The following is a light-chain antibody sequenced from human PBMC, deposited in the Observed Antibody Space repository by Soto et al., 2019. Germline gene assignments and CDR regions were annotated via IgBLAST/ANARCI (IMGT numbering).Light chain of an antibody. Sequence: QSVLTQPPSASGTPGQRVTISCSGSSSNIGSNTVNWYQQLPGTAPKLLIYSNNQRPSGVPDRFSGSKSGTSASLAISALQSEDEDDYYCAAWDDSLNGYVFGTGTKLTVL. V-gene: IGLV1-44*01. CDR1: SSNIGSNT. CDR3: AAWDDSLNGYV. CDR2: SNN. J-gene: IGLJ1*01.